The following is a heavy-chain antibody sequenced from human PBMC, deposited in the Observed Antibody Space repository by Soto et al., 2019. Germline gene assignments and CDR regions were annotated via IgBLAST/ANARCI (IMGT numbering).Heavy chain of an antibody. CDR2: IWYDGNNK. CDR1: GFPFSSYG. J-gene: IGHJ4*02. Sequence: QVQLVESGGGVVQPGRSLRLSCAASGFPFSSYGMHWVRQAPGKGLEWVAVIWYDGNNKYYADSVKGRFTISRDNSKSTLYLQMNGLRAEDTAVYYCATISREVGVEFYFDSWGQGTLVTVSS. D-gene: IGHD1-26*01. V-gene: IGHV3-33*01. CDR3: ATISREVGVEFYFDS.